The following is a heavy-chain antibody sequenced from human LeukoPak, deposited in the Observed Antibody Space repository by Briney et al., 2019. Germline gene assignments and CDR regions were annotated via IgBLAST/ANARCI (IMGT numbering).Heavy chain of an antibody. V-gene: IGHV1-18*01. CDR2: ISAYNGNT. CDR3: ARAAPYYYYMDV. J-gene: IGHJ6*03. CDR1: GYTFTSYG. Sequence: ASVRVSCKASGYTFTSYGISWVRQAPGQGLEWMGWISAYNGNTNYAQKLQGRVTMTTDTSTSTAYMELRSLRSDDTAVYYCARAAPYYYYMDVWGKGTTVTVSS. D-gene: IGHD6-25*01.